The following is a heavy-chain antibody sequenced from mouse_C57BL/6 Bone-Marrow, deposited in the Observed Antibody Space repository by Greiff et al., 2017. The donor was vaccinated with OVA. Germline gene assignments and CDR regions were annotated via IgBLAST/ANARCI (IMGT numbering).Heavy chain of an antibody. D-gene: IGHD2-10*02. Sequence: EVQRVESGGGLVKPGGSLKLSCAASGFTFSSYAMSWVRQTPEKRLEWVATISDGGSYTYYPDNVKGRFTISRDNAKNNLYLQMSHLKSEDTAVYYCARDWSIFAYWGQGTLVTVSA. CDR2: ISDGGSYT. CDR3: ARDWSIFAY. V-gene: IGHV5-4*01. J-gene: IGHJ3*01. CDR1: GFTFSSYA.